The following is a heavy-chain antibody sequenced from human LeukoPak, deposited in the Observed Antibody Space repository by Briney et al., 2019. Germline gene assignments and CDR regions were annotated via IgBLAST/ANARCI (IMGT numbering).Heavy chain of an antibody. CDR2: IYYSGSA. CDR1: GGSISSSSYY. J-gene: IGHJ4*02. V-gene: IGHV4-39*07. Sequence: PSETLSLTCTVSGGSISSSSYYWGWIRQPPGKGLEWIGSIYYSGSAYYNPSLKSRVSISVDTSKNQFSLRLSSVTAADTAVYYCASGDDYSNYYFNYWGQGTLVTVSS. D-gene: IGHD4-11*01. CDR3: ASGDDYSNYYFNY.